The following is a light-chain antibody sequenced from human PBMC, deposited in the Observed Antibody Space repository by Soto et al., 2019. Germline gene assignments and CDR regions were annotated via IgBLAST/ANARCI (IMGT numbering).Light chain of an antibody. CDR3: QQRSNWPSLT. CDR1: QSVTSDC. Sequence: EIVLSQSPGTLSLSPGERATLSCRASQSVTSDCLAWYRQRPGQAPRLLIYGASTRATGTPDRISGSGSGTDFTLTISSLEHDDSAVYYCQQRSNWPSLTFGGGTKVDIK. V-gene: IGKV3D-20*02. CDR2: GAS. J-gene: IGKJ4*01.